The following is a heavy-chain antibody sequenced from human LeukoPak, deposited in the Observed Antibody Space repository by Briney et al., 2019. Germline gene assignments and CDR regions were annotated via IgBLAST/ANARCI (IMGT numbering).Heavy chain of an antibody. Sequence: SETLSLTCTVSGGSISGRNYYWGWIRQPPGKGLEWIGSMYHTGNIYHNPSLESRASISVDTSKNQFSVRLSSVTAADTAVYYCARHLYYYGAGSRYFDYWGQGTLVTVSS. CDR2: MYHTGNI. CDR1: GGSISGRNYY. D-gene: IGHD3-10*01. V-gene: IGHV4-39*01. CDR3: ARHLYYYGAGSRYFDY. J-gene: IGHJ4*02.